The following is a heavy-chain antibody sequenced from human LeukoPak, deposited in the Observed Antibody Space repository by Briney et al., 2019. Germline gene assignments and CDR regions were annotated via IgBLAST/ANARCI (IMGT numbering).Heavy chain of an antibody. CDR3: ARGVGSGSRLRAGDY. Sequence: GGALRLSCAASGFTVSSNYMSWVRQAPGKGLEWVSVIYSGGSTYYADSVKGRFTISRDNSKNTLYLQMNSLRAEDTAVYYCARGVGSGSRLRAGDYWGQGTLVTVSS. CDR2: IYSGGST. J-gene: IGHJ4*02. V-gene: IGHV3-53*01. CDR1: GFTVSSNY. D-gene: IGHD1-26*01.